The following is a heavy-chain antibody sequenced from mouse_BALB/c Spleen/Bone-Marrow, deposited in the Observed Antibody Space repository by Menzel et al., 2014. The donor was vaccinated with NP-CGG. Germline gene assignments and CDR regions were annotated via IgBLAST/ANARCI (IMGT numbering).Heavy chain of an antibody. Sequence: VKVVESGAELVRPGVSVKISCKGSGYTFTDFAIHWVKQSHTKSLEWIGVISPYYVDGGYNQKFKGKATMTIDRSSSIAYMELARPTSEDSAIYYCARGGASGLYYYAMDYWGQGTSVTVFS. D-gene: IGHD3-1*01. CDR1: GYTFTDFA. V-gene: IGHV1S137*01. J-gene: IGHJ4*01. CDR2: ISPYYVDG. CDR3: ARGGASGLYYYAMDY.